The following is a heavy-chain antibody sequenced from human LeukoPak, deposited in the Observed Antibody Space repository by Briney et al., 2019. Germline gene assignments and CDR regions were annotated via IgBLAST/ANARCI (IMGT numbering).Heavy chain of an antibody. CDR1: GFTFTTYW. V-gene: IGHV3-7*01. CDR2: IKQDGTEK. Sequence: GESLRLSCAASGFTFTTYWLGWVRQPPGKGLEWVANIKQDGTEKYYADSVKGRFTISRDNAKNSLYLQMNSLRAEDTAVYYCARGGRGYVYFDRWGQGTLVTVSS. J-gene: IGHJ4*02. D-gene: IGHD6-25*01. CDR3: ARGGRGYVYFDR.